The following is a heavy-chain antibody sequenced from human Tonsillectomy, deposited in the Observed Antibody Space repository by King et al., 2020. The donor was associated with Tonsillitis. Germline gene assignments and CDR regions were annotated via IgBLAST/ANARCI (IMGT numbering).Heavy chain of an antibody. CDR3: ARVGGSTVRGVRLSDY. V-gene: IGHV3-21*01. CDR1: GFTFSSYS. D-gene: IGHD3-10*01. Sequence: DVQLVESGGGLVKPGGSLRLSCAASGFTFSSYSKNWVRQAPGKGLEWVSSISSSSSYIYYADSVKGRFTISRDNAKNSLYLQMNSLRAEDTAVYYCARVGGSTVRGVRLSDYWGQGTLVTVSS. CDR2: ISSSSSYI. J-gene: IGHJ4*02.